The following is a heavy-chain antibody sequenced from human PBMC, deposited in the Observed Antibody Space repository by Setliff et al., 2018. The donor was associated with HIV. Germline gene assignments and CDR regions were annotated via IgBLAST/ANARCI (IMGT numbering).Heavy chain of an antibody. CDR2: ISSNGGST. CDR3: VKWSSGIAAAGSGFDP. D-gene: IGHD6-13*01. Sequence: PVGSLRLSCSASGFTFSSYAMHWVRQAPGKGLEYVSAISSNGGSTYYADSVKGRFTISRDNSKNTLYLQMSSLRAEDTAVYYCVKWSSGIAAAGSGFDPWGQGTLVTVSS. V-gene: IGHV3-64D*09. CDR1: GFTFSSYA. J-gene: IGHJ5*02.